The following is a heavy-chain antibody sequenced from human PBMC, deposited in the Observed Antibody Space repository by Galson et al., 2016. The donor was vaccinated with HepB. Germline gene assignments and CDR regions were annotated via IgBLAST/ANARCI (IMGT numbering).Heavy chain of an antibody. CDR2: IYWDDDK. J-gene: IGHJ4*02. CDR3: AHSPMGFLWFGEEEPHYFDY. Sequence: PALVKPTQTLTLTCTFSGFSLSTSGVGVGWIRQPPGKALEWLALIYWDDDKRYSPSLKSRLTITKDTSKNQVVLTMTNMDPVDTASYYCAHSPMGFLWFGEEEPHYFDYWSQGTLVTVSS. CDR1: GFSLSTSGVG. V-gene: IGHV2-5*02. D-gene: IGHD3-10*01.